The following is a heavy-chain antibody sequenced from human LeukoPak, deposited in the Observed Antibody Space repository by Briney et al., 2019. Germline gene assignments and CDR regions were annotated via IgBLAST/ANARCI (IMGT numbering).Heavy chain of an antibody. Sequence: SSETLSLTCTVSGGSISSYYWSWIRQPPGKGLEWIGYIYPSASTNYNPSLQSRVTISVDTSKNQFSLKLSSVTAADTAVYYCAGLYSSSYYFDYWGQGTLVTVSS. D-gene: IGHD6-6*01. J-gene: IGHJ4*02. CDR3: AGLYSSSYYFDY. V-gene: IGHV4-4*09. CDR2: IYPSAST. CDR1: GGSISSYY.